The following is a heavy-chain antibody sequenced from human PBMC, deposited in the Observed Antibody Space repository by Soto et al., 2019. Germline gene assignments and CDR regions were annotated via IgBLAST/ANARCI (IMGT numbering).Heavy chain of an antibody. D-gene: IGHD3-16*01. J-gene: IGHJ5*02. V-gene: IGHV4-39*01. CDR1: GSSIDTITYY. CDR2: MHYSRTT. CDR3: ARQSVLILGGVMERPWFEP. Sequence: SETLSLTCSVSGSSIDTITYYWAWLRQPPGKGLEWIGSMHYSRTTYYNPSFQGRVTMSADTSTNQFSLKLSSVTAADSAVYYCARQSVLILGGVMERPWFEPWGQGTLVTVSS.